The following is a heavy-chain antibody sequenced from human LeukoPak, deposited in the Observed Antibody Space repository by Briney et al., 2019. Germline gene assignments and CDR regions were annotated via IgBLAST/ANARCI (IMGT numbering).Heavy chain of an antibody. D-gene: IGHD4-17*01. CDR3: AYDYGDYYFDY. CDR2: ISYDGSNK. V-gene: IGHV3-30*03. Sequence: GGSLRLSCAASGFTFSSYGMHWVRQAPGKGLEWVAVISYDGSNKYYADSVKGRFTISRDNSKNTLYLQMNSLRAEDTAVYYCAYDYGDYYFDYWGQGTLVTVSS. J-gene: IGHJ4*02. CDR1: GFTFSSYG.